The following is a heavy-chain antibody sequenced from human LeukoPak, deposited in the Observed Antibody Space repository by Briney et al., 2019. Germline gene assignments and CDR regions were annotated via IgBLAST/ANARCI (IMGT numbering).Heavy chain of an antibody. D-gene: IGHD4-17*01. V-gene: IGHV4-59*08. CDR2: IYYSGST. CDR1: GGSISSYY. CDR3: ARLRLLGATVRTFDT. J-gene: IGHJ5*02. Sequence: SETLSLTCTVSGGSISSYYWSWIRQPPGKGLEWIGYIYYSGSTNYNPSLKSRVTISVDTSKNQFSLKLSSVTAADTAVYYCARLRLLGATVRTFDTWGQGTLVTVSS.